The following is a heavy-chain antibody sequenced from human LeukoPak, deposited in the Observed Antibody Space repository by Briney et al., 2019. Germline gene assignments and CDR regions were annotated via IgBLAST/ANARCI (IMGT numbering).Heavy chain of an antibody. J-gene: IGHJ6*02. D-gene: IGHD5-24*01. Sequence: TSETLSLTCTVSGGSVSSGSYHWSWIRQPPGKGLEWIGYIYYSGSTNYNPSLKSRVTISVDTSKNQFSLKLSSVTAADTAVYYCATLPRLPATRYYYYGMDVWGQGTTVTVSS. CDR1: GGSVSSGSYH. CDR3: ATLPRLPATRYYYYGMDV. CDR2: IYYSGST. V-gene: IGHV4-61*01.